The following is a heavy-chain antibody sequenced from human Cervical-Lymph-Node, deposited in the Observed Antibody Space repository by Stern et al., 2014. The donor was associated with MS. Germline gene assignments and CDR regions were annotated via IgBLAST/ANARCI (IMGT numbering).Heavy chain of an antibody. V-gene: IGHV3-33*01. CDR2: IWYDGSQK. D-gene: IGHD4-17*01. CDR1: GFTFSTYG. J-gene: IGHJ4*02. CDR3: ARGEGVTTYYFDY. Sequence: QMQLVQSGGDVVQPGRSLRLSCAASGFTFSTYGMHWVRQAPGKGLEWVALIWYDGSQKYYADSVKGRFTISRDNSNNRLYLQMNSLRAEDTAVYYCARGEGVTTYYFDYWGQGTLVTVYS.